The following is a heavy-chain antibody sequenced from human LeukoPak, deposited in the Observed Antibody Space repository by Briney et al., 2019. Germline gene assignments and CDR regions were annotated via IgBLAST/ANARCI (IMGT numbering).Heavy chain of an antibody. V-gene: IGHV3-30*02. D-gene: IGHD6-13*01. CDR3: AGSGKQQLVYYFDY. CDR2: IRYDASNK. Sequence: PGGSLRLSCVASGFTFSTYGMHWVRRAPGKGLEWVALIRYDASNKYYADSVKGRFTISRDNSKNTLYLQMNSLRAEDTAVYYCAGSGKQQLVYYFDYWGQGTLVTVSS. J-gene: IGHJ4*02. CDR1: GFTFSTYG.